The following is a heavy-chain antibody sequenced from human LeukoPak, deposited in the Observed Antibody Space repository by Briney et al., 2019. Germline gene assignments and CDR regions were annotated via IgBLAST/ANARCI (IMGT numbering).Heavy chain of an antibody. J-gene: IGHJ3*01. D-gene: IGHD3-3*01. CDR1: GFTFDDYD. CDR2: INRNSGSI. CDR3: AKGLGFGAFDV. V-gene: IGHV3-9*01. Sequence: GGSLRLSCAASGFTFDDYDIHWVRQAPGKGLEWVSGINRNSGSIGYVDSVKGRFTISRDNAKNSLYLQMNRLRAEDTALYYCAKGLGFGAFDVWGQGTMVTVSS.